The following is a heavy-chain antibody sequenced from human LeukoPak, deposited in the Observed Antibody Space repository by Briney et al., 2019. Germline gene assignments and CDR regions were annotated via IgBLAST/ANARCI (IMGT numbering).Heavy chain of an antibody. Sequence: PGGSLRLSCAASGFTFSSYAMSWVRQAPGKGLEWVSAISGSGGSTYYADPVKGRFTIFRDNSKNTLYLQMNSLRAEDTAVYYWAKDAYRYYDSSDYYRPYYFDYWGQGTRVTVSS. CDR3: AKDAYRYYDSSDYYRPYYFDY. CDR1: GFTFSSYA. D-gene: IGHD3-22*01. V-gene: IGHV3-23*01. J-gene: IGHJ4*02. CDR2: ISGSGGST.